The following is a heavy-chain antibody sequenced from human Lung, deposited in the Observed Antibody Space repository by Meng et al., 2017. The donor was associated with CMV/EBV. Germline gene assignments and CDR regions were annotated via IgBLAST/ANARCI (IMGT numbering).Heavy chain of an antibody. CDR1: GFTVSTNF. D-gene: IGHD3-3*01. CDR2: MYSGGTT. J-gene: IGHJ3*02. V-gene: IGHV3-53*01. CDR3: ARNQPISDAFAI. Sequence: GGSLRLXXAASGFTVSTNFMSWVRQAPGKGLEWVSLMYSGGTTYYADSVKGRFTISRDDSKNTLYLQMNSLRAEDTAVYYCARNQPISDAFAIWGTGTSVPVAS.